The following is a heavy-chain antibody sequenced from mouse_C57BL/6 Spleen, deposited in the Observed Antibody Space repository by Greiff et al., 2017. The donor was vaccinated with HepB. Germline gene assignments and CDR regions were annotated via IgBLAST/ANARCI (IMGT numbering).Heavy chain of an antibody. CDR2: IYPGSGNT. V-gene: IGHV1-76*01. CDR3: ARVGAYYGAMDY. J-gene: IGHJ4*01. CDR1: GYTFTDYY. Sequence: VQLQQSGAELVRPGASVKLSCKASGYTFTDYYINWVKQRPGQGLEWIARIYPGSGNTYYNEKFKGKATLTAEKSSSTAYMQLSSLTSEDSAVYFCARVGAYYGAMDYWGQGTSVTVSS. D-gene: IGHD1-1*01.